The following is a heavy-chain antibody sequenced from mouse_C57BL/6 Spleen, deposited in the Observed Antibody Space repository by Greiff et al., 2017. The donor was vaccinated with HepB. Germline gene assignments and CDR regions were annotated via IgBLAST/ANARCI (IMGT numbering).Heavy chain of an antibody. CDR3: ARGGKAFFAY. CDR1: GYSITSGYY. J-gene: IGHJ3*01. CDR2: ISYDGSN. Sequence: EVKLLESGPGLVKPSQSLSLTCSVTGYSITSGYYWNWIRQFPGNKLEWMGYISYDGSNNYNPSLKNRISITRDTSKNQFFLKLNSVTTEDTATYYCARGGKAFFAYWGQGTLVTVSA. V-gene: IGHV3-6*01.